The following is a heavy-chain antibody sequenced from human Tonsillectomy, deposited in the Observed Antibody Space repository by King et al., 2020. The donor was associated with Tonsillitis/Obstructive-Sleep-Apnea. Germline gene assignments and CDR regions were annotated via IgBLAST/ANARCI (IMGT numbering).Heavy chain of an antibody. CDR2: IYYSGRT. D-gene: IGHD3-3*01. J-gene: IGHJ3*02. CDR3: AGIRSVYAGYAFDI. Sequence: QLQESGPGLVKPSQTLSLTCTVSGGSISSGDYYWSWIRQHPGEGLEWIGYIYYSGRTFYNTSLKSLVTMSVDTSKNQFSLRLSSVTAADTAVYYCAGIRSVYAGYAFDIWGLGTMVTVSS. CDR1: GGSISSGDYY. V-gene: IGHV4-31*01.